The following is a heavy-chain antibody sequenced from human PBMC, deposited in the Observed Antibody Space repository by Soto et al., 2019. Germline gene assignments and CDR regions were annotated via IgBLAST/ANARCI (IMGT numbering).Heavy chain of an antibody. CDR2: MSFDGSIK. D-gene: IGHD6-19*01. CDR1: GFIFSSYG. CDR3: ATIAVPPAFDI. J-gene: IGHJ3*02. V-gene: IGHV3-30*03. Sequence: QVQLVESGGGVVQPGRSLRLSCAASGFIFSSYGMNWVRQAPGKGLAWVAVMSFDGSIKYYADSVKGRFTISRDNSKNTLYLQMNSLGSEDTAVYYCATIAVPPAFDIWGQGTMVTVSS.